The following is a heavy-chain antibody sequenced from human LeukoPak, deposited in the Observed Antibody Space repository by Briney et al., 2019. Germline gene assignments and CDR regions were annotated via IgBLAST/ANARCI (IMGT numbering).Heavy chain of an antibody. CDR3: ARDCPYYDFWSGYYYYYYMDV. CDR2: VYYSGST. CDR1: GGSISSGDYY. Sequence: SETLSLTCTVSGGSISSGDYYWSWIRQPPGKGLEWIGYVYYSGSTYYNPSLKSRVTISVDTSKNQFSLKLSSVTAADTAVYYCARDCPYYDFWSGYYYYYYMDVWGKGTTVTVSS. J-gene: IGHJ6*03. D-gene: IGHD3-3*01. V-gene: IGHV4-30-4*08.